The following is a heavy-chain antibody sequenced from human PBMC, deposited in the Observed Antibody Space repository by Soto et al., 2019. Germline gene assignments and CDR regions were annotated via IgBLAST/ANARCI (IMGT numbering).Heavy chain of an antibody. CDR3: ARGGYSGYEGDFDY. CDR2: ISCSSSYI. D-gene: IGHD5-12*01. Sequence: GGSLRLSCAASGFTFSSYGMHWVRQAPGKGLEWVSSISCSSSYIYYADSVKGRFTISRDNAKNTLYLQMNSLRAEDTAVYYCARGGYSGYEGDFDYWGQGTLVTVSS. CDR1: GFTFSSYG. J-gene: IGHJ4*02. V-gene: IGHV3-21*01.